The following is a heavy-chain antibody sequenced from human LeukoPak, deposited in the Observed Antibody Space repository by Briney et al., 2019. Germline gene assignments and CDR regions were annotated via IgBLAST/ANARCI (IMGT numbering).Heavy chain of an antibody. J-gene: IGHJ4*02. Sequence: ASVKVSCKASGYTFTDYYVHWVRQAPGQGLEWMGWINPNSGGTNYAQKFQGRVTMTRDTSTSTVYMELSSLRSEDTAVYYCARGRGLHGYSYGYFDYWGQGTLVTVSS. D-gene: IGHD5-18*01. CDR2: INPNSGGT. CDR1: GYTFTDYY. CDR3: ARGRGLHGYSYGYFDY. V-gene: IGHV1-2*02.